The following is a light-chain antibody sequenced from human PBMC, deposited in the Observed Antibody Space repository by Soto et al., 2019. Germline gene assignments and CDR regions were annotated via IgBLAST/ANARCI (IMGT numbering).Light chain of an antibody. Sequence: QSALTQPASVSGSPGQSITVSCTGTTSDVGGFDYVSWYQQHPGKAPKLMIFDVSNRPSGVSDRFSGSKSGNTASLTISGLQAEDEADYYCSSYTTTGTQVFGTRTKLTVL. J-gene: IGLJ1*01. CDR1: TSDVGGFDY. CDR2: DVS. CDR3: SSYTTTGTQV. V-gene: IGLV2-14*03.